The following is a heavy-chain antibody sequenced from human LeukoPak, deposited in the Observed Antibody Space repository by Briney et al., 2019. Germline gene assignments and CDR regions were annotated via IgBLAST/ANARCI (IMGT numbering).Heavy chain of an antibody. CDR2: MNPNSGNK. D-gene: IGHD1-1*01. Sequence: GASVPVSFTCSAYTFTSCDFNWVRQAPGQGLGWMGWMNPNSGNKGYGKTYQRRINMTRDIYIGTDYMELSKLTSEDTAIYYCTRGSTGRRDNGGQGTLVTVSA. V-gene: IGHV1-8*01. J-gene: IGHJ4*02. CDR1: AYTFTSCD. CDR3: TRGSTGRRDN.